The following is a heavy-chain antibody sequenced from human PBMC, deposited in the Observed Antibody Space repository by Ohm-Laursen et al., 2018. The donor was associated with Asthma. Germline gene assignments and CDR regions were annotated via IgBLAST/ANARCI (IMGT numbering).Heavy chain of an antibody. V-gene: IGHV3-74*01. CDR1: GFTFSGYW. J-gene: IGHJ4*02. CDR3: ARDYYGSGAY. CDR2: INSDGSST. Sequence: GQTLSLTCAASGFTFSGYWMQWVRQAPGKGLVWVSRINSDGSSTTYADSVRGRFTISRDNAKNTLYLQINSLRAEDTAVYYCARDYYGSGAYWGQGTLVTVSS. D-gene: IGHD3-10*01.